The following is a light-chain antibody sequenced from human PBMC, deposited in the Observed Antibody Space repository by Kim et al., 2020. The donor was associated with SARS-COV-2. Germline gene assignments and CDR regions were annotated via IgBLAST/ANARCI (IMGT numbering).Light chain of an antibody. J-gene: IGKJ1*01. Sequence: SPGERATISCRASQNGGDRYLAWDQQKAGQAPRFLIYGASTRATGIPDRVRGSGAGTDFPLTISRLGPEDFGVYYCHQYGNLPVTFGQGTKVDIK. CDR2: GAS. V-gene: IGKV3-20*01. CDR3: HQYGNLPVT. CDR1: QNGGDRY.